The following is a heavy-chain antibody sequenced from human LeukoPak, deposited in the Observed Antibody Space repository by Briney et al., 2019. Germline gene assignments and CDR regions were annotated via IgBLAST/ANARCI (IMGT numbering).Heavy chain of an antibody. Sequence: ASVKVSCKASGYTFTDYYIHWVRQAPGQGLEWMGWIDRNNGGTKYAQKFQNRVTMTRDTSISTAYMELSRLRSDDTAVYYCASGYCSGTSCYVGWIDPWGQGTLVTVSS. CDR3: ASGYCSGTSCYVGWIDP. D-gene: IGHD2-2*03. CDR2: IDRNNGGT. J-gene: IGHJ5*02. V-gene: IGHV1-2*02. CDR1: GYTFTDYY.